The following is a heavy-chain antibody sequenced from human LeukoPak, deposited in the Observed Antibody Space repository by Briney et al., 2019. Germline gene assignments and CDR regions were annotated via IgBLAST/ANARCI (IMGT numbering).Heavy chain of an antibody. Sequence: SETLSLTCALSGGSIGTFYWGWIRQPPGKGLEWIGWVYYGGTTEYTKYNASLKSRVTISLDTSKKQFSLILTSVIAADTALYYCAREKGSGLGYGMDVWGQGTSVTVSS. D-gene: IGHD6-19*01. J-gene: IGHJ6*02. CDR2: VYYGGTTEYT. CDR3: AREKGSGLGYGMDV. CDR1: GGSIGTFY. V-gene: IGHV4-59*12.